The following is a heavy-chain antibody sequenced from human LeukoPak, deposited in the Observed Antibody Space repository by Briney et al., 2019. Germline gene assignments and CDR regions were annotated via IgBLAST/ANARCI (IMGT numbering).Heavy chain of an antibody. J-gene: IGHJ2*01. Sequence: SGGSLRLSCEASGFTFGNFGMTWVRQAPGKGLQCASGITGSTTWTYYAASVKGRFTVSRDNSQNTLHLQMNSLRADDTAVYYCARELVSSGTGYFDLWGRGTLVTVSS. CDR2: ITGSTTWT. CDR1: GFTFGNFG. D-gene: IGHD3-10*02. V-gene: IGHV3-23*01. CDR3: ARELVSSGTGYFDL.